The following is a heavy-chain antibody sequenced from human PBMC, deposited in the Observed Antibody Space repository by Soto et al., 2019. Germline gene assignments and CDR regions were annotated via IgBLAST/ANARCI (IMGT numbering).Heavy chain of an antibody. V-gene: IGHV3-21*01. CDR2: ISSSSSYI. D-gene: IGHD3-10*02. CDR3: ARGPITMIGYYFDY. J-gene: IGHJ4*02. CDR1: GFTFSSYS. Sequence: PGGSLRLSCAASGFTFSSYSMNWVRQAPGKGLEWVSSISSSSSYIYYADSVKGRFTISRDNAKNSLYLQMNSLRAEDTAVYYCARGPITMIGYYFDYWGQGTLVTVSS.